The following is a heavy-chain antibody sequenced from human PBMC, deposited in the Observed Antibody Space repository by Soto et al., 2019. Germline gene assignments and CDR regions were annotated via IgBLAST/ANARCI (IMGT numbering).Heavy chain of an antibody. CDR2: IYPGDSET. V-gene: IGHV5-51*01. Sequence: GESLKISCRCSGYTFSNFWIAWVRQLPGKGLEYMGIIYPGDSETRYSPSFHGKVTISADRSIGTAYLQWSSLEASDSAFYFCARSPRSSPYFDYWGQGALVTVSS. D-gene: IGHD6-13*01. CDR3: ARSPRSSPYFDY. J-gene: IGHJ4*02. CDR1: GYTFSNFW.